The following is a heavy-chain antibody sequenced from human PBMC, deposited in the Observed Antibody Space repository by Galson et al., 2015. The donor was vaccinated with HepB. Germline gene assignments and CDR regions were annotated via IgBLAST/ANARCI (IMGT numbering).Heavy chain of an antibody. CDR2: ISYDGTNK. J-gene: IGHJ5*02. V-gene: IGHV3-30*18. Sequence: SLRLSCAASGFTFSSYGMHWVRQAPGKGLEWVAVISYDGTNKYYADSVKGRFTISRDNSKNTLYLQMNSLRAEDTAVYFCVKEGSVVVVVAATWFDPWGQGTLVTVSS. CDR3: VKEGSVVVVVAATWFDP. D-gene: IGHD2-15*01. CDR1: GFTFSSYG.